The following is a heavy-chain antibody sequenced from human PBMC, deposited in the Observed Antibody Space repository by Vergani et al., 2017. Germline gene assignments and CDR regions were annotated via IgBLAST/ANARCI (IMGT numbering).Heavy chain of an antibody. V-gene: IGHV3-48*04. CDR1: GFTFSSYS. D-gene: IGHD3-10*01. CDR3: ARGAGLGEVDY. Sequence: EVQLVESGGGLVQPGGSLRLSCAASGFTFSSYSMNWVRQAPGKGLEWVSYISSSGSTIYYADSVKGRFTISRDNAKNSLYLQMNSLRAEDTAVYYCARGAGLGEVDYWGQGTLVTVSS. CDR2: ISSSGSTI. J-gene: IGHJ4*02.